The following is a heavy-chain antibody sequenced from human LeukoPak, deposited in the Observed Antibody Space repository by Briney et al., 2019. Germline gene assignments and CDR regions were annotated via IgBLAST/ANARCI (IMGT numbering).Heavy chain of an antibody. CDR2: IYYTEST. Sequence: SETLSLTCSVSGASISGGTYYWGWIRQPPGKGLEWIGSIYYTESTYDNPSLKSRVTISVDTSKNQFSLKLSSVTAADTAVYYCARRGGSGRAFDYWGQGTLVTVSS. V-gene: IGHV4-39*01. J-gene: IGHJ4*02. D-gene: IGHD1-26*01. CDR1: GASISGGTYY. CDR3: ARRGGSGRAFDY.